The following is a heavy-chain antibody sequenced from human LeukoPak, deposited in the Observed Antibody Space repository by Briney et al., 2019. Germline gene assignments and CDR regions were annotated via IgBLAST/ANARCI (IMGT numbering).Heavy chain of an antibody. CDR2: IIPIFGTA. V-gene: IGHV1-69*06. J-gene: IGHJ4*02. D-gene: IGHD1-26*01. CDR1: GGTFSSYA. Sequence: SVKVSCKASGGTFSSYAISWVRQAPGQGLEWMGGIIPIFGTANYAQKFRGRVTITADKSTRTAYMELSSLRSEDTAVYYCAREYSGSYSLDYWGQGTLVTVSS. CDR3: AREYSGSYSLDY.